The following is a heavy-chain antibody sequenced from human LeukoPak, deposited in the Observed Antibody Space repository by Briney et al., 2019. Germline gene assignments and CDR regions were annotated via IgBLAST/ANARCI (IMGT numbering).Heavy chain of an antibody. V-gene: IGHV3-23*01. CDR3: AKVRWGSDNALDS. CDR2: ISGRDSTT. D-gene: IGHD3-16*01. CDR1: GFTFSSYA. Sequence: PGGSLRLSCAASGFTFSSYAMSWVRQAPGKGLEWVSGISGRDSTTYYADSVKGRSTISRDNSMNTLYLQMNSLRAEDTAVYYCAKVRWGSDNALDSWGQGTLVTGSS. J-gene: IGHJ4*02.